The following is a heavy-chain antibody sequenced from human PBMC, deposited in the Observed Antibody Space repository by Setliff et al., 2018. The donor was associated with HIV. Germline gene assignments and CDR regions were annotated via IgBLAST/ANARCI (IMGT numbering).Heavy chain of an antibody. CDR1: GYSFTTYD. CDR2: MNPASGDT. D-gene: IGHD2-21*02. CDR3: ARAFVGVTQHYALDV. V-gene: IGHV1-8*02. J-gene: IGHJ6*02. Sequence: ASVKVSCKTSGYSFTTYDINWVRQAAGQGLEWMGWMNPASGDTGSAQKFQGRLTMTRDTSIDTAYMEFSSLSSDDSAVYFCARAFVGVTQHYALDVWGQGTTVTVSS.